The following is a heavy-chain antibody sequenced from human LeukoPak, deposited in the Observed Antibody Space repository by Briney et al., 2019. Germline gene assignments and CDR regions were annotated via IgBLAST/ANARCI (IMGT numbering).Heavy chain of an antibody. J-gene: IGHJ4*02. D-gene: IGHD6-6*01. Sequence: SETLSLTCTVSGGSISSYYWSWIRQPPGKGLEWIGYIYYSGSTNYNPSLKSRVTISVDTSKNQFSLKLSSVTAADMAVYYCARGLSSSLFDYWGQGTLVTVSS. CDR3: ARGLSSSLFDY. CDR2: IYYSGST. CDR1: GGSISSYY. V-gene: IGHV4-59*01.